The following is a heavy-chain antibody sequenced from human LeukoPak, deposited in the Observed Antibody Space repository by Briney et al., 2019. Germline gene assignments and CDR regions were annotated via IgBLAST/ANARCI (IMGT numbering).Heavy chain of an antibody. J-gene: IGHJ4*02. V-gene: IGHV4-34*01. D-gene: IGHD3-3*01. Sequence: SETLSLTCAVYGGSFSGYYWSWIRQPPGKGLEWIGEINHSGSTNYNPSLKSRVTISVDTSMNQFSLKLSSVTAADAAVYYCARARYDFWSGYYPQYYFDYWGREPWSPSPQ. CDR3: ARARYDFWSGYYPQYYFDY. CDR1: GGSFSGYY. CDR2: INHSGST.